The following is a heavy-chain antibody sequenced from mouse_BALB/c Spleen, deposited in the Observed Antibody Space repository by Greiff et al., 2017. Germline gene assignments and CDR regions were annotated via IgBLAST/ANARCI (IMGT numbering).Heavy chain of an antibody. Sequence: QVHVKQSGAELVRPGVSVKISCKGSGYTFTDYAMHWVKQSHAKSLEWIGVISTYYGDASYNQKFKGKATMTVDKSSSTAYMELARLTSEDSAIYYCAMYGNYGGYWGQGTTLTVSS. V-gene: IGHV1S137*01. D-gene: IGHD2-10*02. CDR1: GYTFTDYA. J-gene: IGHJ2*01. CDR2: ISTYYGDA. CDR3: AMYGNYGGY.